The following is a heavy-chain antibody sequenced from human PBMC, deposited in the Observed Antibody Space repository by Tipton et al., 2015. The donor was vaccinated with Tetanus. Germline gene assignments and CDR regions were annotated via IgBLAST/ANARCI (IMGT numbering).Heavy chain of an antibody. D-gene: IGHD3-16*01. CDR1: GYTFTGYY. Sequence: QLVQSGAELKKPGASVKVSCKASGYTFTGYYMYWVRQAPGQGLEWVGWIDPNSGATIYAQNFQGRVTMTRDTSISTVYMELGRRRADDTAGYYCARDRGDYVYYGMDVWGPGTTVTVSS. CDR3: ARDRGDYVYYGMDV. J-gene: IGHJ6*02. V-gene: IGHV1-2*02. CDR2: IDPNSGAT.